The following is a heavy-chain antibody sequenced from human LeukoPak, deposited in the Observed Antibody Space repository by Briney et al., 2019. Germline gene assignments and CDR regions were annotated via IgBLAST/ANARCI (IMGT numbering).Heavy chain of an antibody. CDR1: GFTLSNYA. V-gene: IGHV3-23*01. D-gene: IGHD3-16*01. J-gene: IGHJ2*01. CDR2: ISYSSGSI. Sequence: GGSLRLSCAASGFTLSNYAMSWVRQGPGKGPEWVAGISYSSGSIYYLDSVRGRFTISRDNPRNTVYLQMDSLRAEDTAVYYCAKDVLRLNYGYFDLWGRGTLVSVSS. CDR3: AKDVLRLNYGYFDL.